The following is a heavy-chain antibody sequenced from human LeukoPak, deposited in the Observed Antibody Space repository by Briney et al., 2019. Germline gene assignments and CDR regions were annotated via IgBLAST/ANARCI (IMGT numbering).Heavy chain of an antibody. V-gene: IGHV3-30*04. CDR3: SRSGYCTSTSCYFNPTSSWFDP. CDR1: GFSFSSYS. D-gene: IGHD2-2*01. Sequence: GGSLRLSCATSGFSFSSYSMHWVRQAPGKGLEWVALISYDGSNKYYADSVKGRFTISRDNSENTLYLQMNSLRAEDTAVYYASRSGYCTSTSCYFNPTSSWFDPWGRGTLVTVSS. J-gene: IGHJ5*02. CDR2: ISYDGSNK.